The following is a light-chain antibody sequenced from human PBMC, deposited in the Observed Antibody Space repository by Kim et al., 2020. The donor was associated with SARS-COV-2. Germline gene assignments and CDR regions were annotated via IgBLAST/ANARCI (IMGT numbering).Light chain of an antibody. V-gene: IGKV1-16*02. CDR3: QQYNTYPRT. Sequence: ASGGDRVTITCRASQCVSNYLAWFQQKPGQAPKSLIYAASSLQSGVPSKFSGSGSGTDFTLTISSLQPEDFATYYCQQYNTYPRTFGGGTKVDIK. CDR1: QCVSNY. CDR2: AAS. J-gene: IGKJ4*01.